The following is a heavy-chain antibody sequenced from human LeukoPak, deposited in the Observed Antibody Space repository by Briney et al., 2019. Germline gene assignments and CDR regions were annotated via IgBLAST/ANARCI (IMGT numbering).Heavy chain of an antibody. V-gene: IGHV4-59*01. J-gene: IGHJ3*02. CDR3: AAGSSGYTDAFDI. D-gene: IGHD3-22*01. CDR1: GDSISSYY. CDR2: IYYSGST. Sequence: SETLSLTCTVSGDSISSYYWSWIRQPPGKGLEWIGYIYYSGSTNYNPSLKSRVTISVDTSKNQFLLKLSSVTAADTAVYYCAAGSSGYTDAFDIWGQGTMVTVSS.